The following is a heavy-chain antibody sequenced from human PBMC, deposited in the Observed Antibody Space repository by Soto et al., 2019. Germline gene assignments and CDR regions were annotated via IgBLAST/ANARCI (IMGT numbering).Heavy chain of an antibody. V-gene: IGHV4-4*02. J-gene: IGHJ3*02. Sequence: QVQLQESGPGLVKPSGTLSLTCAVSSGSISSSNWWSWVRQPPGKGLELIGEIYHSGSTNYNPSLKSRVTISVDKSKNQFSLKLSSVTAADTAVYYCARTLNCSGGSCYSGNAFDIWGQGTMVTVSS. D-gene: IGHD2-15*01. CDR1: SGSISSSNW. CDR3: ARTLNCSGGSCYSGNAFDI. CDR2: IYHSGST.